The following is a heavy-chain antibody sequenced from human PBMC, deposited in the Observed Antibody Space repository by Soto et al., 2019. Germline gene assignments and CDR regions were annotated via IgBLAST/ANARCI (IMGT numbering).Heavy chain of an antibody. CDR1: GFTLSNYW. D-gene: IGHD2-2*01. V-gene: IGHV3-74*01. CDR3: ARVPYCSSSSCYSYFDS. CDR2: ISSDGSSP. J-gene: IGHJ4*02. Sequence: EVQLVESGGGLVQPGGSLRLSCAASGFTLSNYWMHWARQAPGKGLVWVSRISSDGSSPNYADSVEGRFTISRDNAKNTVHRQRNSLSAEDTAVYYCARVPYCSSSSCYSYFDSWGQGTLVTVSS.